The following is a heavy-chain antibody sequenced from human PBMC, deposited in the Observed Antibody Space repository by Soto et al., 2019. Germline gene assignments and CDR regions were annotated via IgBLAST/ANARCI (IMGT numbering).Heavy chain of an antibody. CDR3: TRGAWGYAFDV. Sequence: QVQLQQSGPGLVKPSQTLSLTCTVSGDSISSGGYYWTWIRQHPGKGLEWIGYIRYSESTYYNPSVKGRVIVSIDASKTQFPLRLSSVTAADTAVYVCTRGAWGYAFDVWGQGTMVTVSS. CDR2: IRYSEST. CDR1: GDSISSGGYY. J-gene: IGHJ3*01. V-gene: IGHV4-31*03. D-gene: IGHD3-16*01.